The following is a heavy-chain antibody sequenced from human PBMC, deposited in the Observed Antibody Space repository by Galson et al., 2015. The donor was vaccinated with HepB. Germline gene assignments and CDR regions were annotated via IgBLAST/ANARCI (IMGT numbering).Heavy chain of an antibody. CDR2: INPNSGGT. V-gene: IGHV1-2*02. CDR1: GSTFTGYY. D-gene: IGHD3-3*01. CDR3: ARSYDFWSGYHYFLSYYYYGMDV. Sequence: SVTVSCKASGSTFTGYYMHWVRQAPGQGLEWMGWINPNSGGTNYTQKFQGRVTMTRDTSISTAYMELSRLRSDDTAVYYCARSYDFWSGYHYFLSYYYYGMDVWGQGTTVTVSS. J-gene: IGHJ6*02.